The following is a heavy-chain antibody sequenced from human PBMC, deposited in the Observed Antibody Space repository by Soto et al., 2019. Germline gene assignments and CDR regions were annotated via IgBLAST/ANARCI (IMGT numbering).Heavy chain of an antibody. V-gene: IGHV3-74*01. CDR2: INSDGSSI. J-gene: IGHJ4*02. CDR3: AKWSRFGEWL. CDR1: GFTFSSYW. D-gene: IGHD3-10*01. Sequence: GGSLRLSCAASGFTFSSYWMHWVRQAPGKGLVWVSHINSDGSSISYADSVKGRFTISRDNAKNTLFLQMNGLTAEDTAVYYCAKWSRFGEWLWGQGSLVTVSS.